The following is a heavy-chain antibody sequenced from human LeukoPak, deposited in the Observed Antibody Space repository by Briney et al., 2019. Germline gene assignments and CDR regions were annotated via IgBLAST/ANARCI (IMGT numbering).Heavy chain of an antibody. J-gene: IGHJ2*01. CDR1: GVSISSYY. V-gene: IGHV4-59*01. CDR2: IYYTGST. CDR3: ARRNWYFDL. Sequence: SETLSLTCTVSGVSISSYYWTWIRQPPGKGLEWIGYIYYTGSTNYNPSLKSRVTISVDTSKNQFSLKLSSVTAADTAVYYCARRNWYFDLWGRGTLVTVSS.